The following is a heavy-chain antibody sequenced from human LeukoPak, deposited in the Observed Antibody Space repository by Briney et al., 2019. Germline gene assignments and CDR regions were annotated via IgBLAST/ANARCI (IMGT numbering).Heavy chain of an antibody. CDR1: GFTFSRYW. CDR2: INQDGSET. CDR3: SGDPGDY. J-gene: IGHJ4*02. Sequence: GGSLRLSCAASGFTFSRYWMSWVRQAPGKGLEWVANINQDGSETHYVDSVEGRFTISRDNAKNSLFLQMSSLRAEDTAVYFCSGDPGDYWGQGTLVTVSS. V-gene: IGHV3-7*04. D-gene: IGHD7-27*01.